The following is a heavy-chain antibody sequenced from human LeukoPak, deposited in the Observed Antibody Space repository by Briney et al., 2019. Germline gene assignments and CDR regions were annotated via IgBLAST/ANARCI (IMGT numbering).Heavy chain of an antibody. CDR3: ARGRIGGSSWYGYFDY. Sequence: GGSLRLSCAASGFTFSSYAMHWVRQAPGKGLEWVAVISYDGSNKYYADSVKGRFTISRDNSKNTLYLQMNSLRAEDTAVYYCARGRIGGSSWYGYFDYWGQGTLVTVSS. V-gene: IGHV3-30-3*01. CDR1: GFTFSSYA. CDR2: ISYDGSNK. J-gene: IGHJ4*02. D-gene: IGHD6-13*01.